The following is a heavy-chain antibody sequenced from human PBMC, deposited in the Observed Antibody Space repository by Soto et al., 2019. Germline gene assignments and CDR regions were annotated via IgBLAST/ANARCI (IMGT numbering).Heavy chain of an antibody. Sequence: QVQLVQSGAEVKKPGASVKVSCKASGYTFTSYDINWVRQATGQGLEWMGGMNPNSGNTGYAQKFQGRVNMTRNTSKSTAYMELSSLRSEDTAVYYGARGRFGGVVTATYWFDPWGQGTLVTVSS. J-gene: IGHJ5*02. CDR2: MNPNSGNT. CDR1: GYTFTSYD. V-gene: IGHV1-8*01. D-gene: IGHD2-21*02. CDR3: ARGRFGGVVTATYWFDP.